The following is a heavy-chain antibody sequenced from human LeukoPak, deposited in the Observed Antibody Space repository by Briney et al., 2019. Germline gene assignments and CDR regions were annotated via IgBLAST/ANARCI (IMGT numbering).Heavy chain of an antibody. CDR1: GFPFSTHW. J-gene: IGHJ4*02. V-gene: IGHV3-7*05. CDR2: INQDGSEK. D-gene: IGHD2-2*01. Sequence: GGSLRLSCAASGFPFSTHWMSWVRQAPGKGLEWVANINQDGSEKYYVDSVKGRFTISRDNAKNSLYLQMNSLRGEDTAVYYCARDIGRSSTLDYWGQGTLVTVSS. CDR3: ARDIGRSSTLDY.